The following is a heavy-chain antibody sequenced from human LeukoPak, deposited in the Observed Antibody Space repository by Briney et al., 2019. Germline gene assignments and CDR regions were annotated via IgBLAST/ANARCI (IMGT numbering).Heavy chain of an antibody. V-gene: IGHV4-59*11. CDR1: GSSISSHY. CDR3: ARGGSGLEPGDYYYYYMDV. Sequence: SETLSLTCTVSGSSISSHYWSWIRQPPGKGLEWIGYIYYSGSTNYNPSLKSRVTISVDTSKNQFSLKLSSVTAADTAVHYCARGGSGLEPGDYYYYYMDVWGKGTTVTVSS. D-gene: IGHD3-3*01. CDR2: IYYSGST. J-gene: IGHJ6*03.